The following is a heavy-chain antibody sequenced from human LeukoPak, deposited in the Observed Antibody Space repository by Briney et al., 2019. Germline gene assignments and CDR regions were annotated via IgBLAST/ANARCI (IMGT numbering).Heavy chain of an antibody. J-gene: IGHJ4*02. D-gene: IGHD3-22*01. CDR1: GGTFSSYA. CDR3: ARDLWGNYDSSGYYLDY. CDR2: IIPIFGTA. V-gene: IGHV1-69*06. Sequence: ASVKVSCKASGGTFSSYAISWVRQAPGQGLEWMGGIIPIFGTANYAQKFQGRVTITADKSTSTAYMELSSLRSEDTAVYYCARDLWGNYDSSGYYLDYWGQGTLVTVSS.